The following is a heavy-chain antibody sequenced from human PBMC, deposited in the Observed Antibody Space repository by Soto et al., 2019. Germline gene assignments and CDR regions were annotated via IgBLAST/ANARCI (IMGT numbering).Heavy chain of an antibody. V-gene: IGHV1-69*01. CDR3: ARGRRYSSGWYPADYYYYYGMDV. CDR1: GGTFSSYA. CDR2: IIPIFGTA. D-gene: IGHD6-19*01. J-gene: IGHJ6*02. Sequence: QVQLVQSGAEVKKPGSSVKVSCKASGGTFSSYAISWVRQAPGQGLEWMGGIIPIFGTANYAQKFQGRVTITADESTSTAYMELSSLISEDTAVYYCARGRRYSSGWYPADYYYYYGMDVWGQGTTVTVSS.